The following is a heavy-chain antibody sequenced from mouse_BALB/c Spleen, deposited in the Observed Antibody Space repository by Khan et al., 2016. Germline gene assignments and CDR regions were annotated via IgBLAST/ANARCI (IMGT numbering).Heavy chain of an antibody. Sequence: EVQLQESGPGLVKPSQSLSLTCTVTGYSITSGYAWNWIRQFPGSKLEWMGYIPYSGGTSYNPSLKSRISVTRDTSKNQFFLQFNSVTTEDTATYYCARDYYGSSFFDYWGQGTLVTVSA. V-gene: IGHV3-2*02. D-gene: IGHD1-1*01. CDR2: IPYSGGT. CDR3: ARDYYGSSFFDY. J-gene: IGHJ3*01. CDR1: GYSITSGYA.